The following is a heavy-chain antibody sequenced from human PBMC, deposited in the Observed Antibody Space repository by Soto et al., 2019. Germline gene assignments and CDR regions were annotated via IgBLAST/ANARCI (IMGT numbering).Heavy chain of an antibody. CDR2: ISGSGGST. D-gene: IGHD3-22*01. CDR3: AKDSRITMIVVVTNFDY. CDR1: GFTFSSYA. Sequence: GGSLRLSCAASGFTFSSYAMSWVRQAPGKGLEWVSAISGSGGSTYYADSVKGRFTISRDNSKNTVYLQMNILRAEDTAVYYCAKDSRITMIVVVTNFDYWGQGTLVTVSS. V-gene: IGHV3-23*01. J-gene: IGHJ4*02.